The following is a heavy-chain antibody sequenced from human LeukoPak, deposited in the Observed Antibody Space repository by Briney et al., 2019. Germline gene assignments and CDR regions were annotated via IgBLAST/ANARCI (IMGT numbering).Heavy chain of an antibody. V-gene: IGHV3-20*04. Sequence: GGSLRLSCAASGFTFDDYGMSWVRQAPGKGLEWVSGINWNGGSTGYADSVKGRFTISRDNAKNSLYLQMNSLRAEDTALYYCARTDSSGYYPEFDYWGQGTLVTVSS. CDR3: ARTDSSGYYPEFDY. CDR2: INWNGGST. D-gene: IGHD3-22*01. J-gene: IGHJ4*02. CDR1: GFTFDDYG.